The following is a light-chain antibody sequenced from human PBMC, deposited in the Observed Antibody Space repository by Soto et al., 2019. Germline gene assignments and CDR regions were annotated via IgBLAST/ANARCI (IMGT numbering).Light chain of an antibody. CDR2: DVS. CDR1: SSDLGSYNL. CDR3: CSYVATNSFV. Sequence: QSALTQPASVSGSPGQSITISCTGTSSDLGSYNLVSWYQQHPGKAPKLMIYDVSERPSGVSNRFSGSKSANTASLTISGLQAEDGADYYCCSYVATNSFVFGTGTKPTVL. J-gene: IGLJ1*01. V-gene: IGLV2-23*02.